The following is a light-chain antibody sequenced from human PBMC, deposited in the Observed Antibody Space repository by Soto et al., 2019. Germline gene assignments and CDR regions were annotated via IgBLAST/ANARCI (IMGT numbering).Light chain of an antibody. J-gene: IGKJ5*01. CDR2: GAS. V-gene: IGKV3-15*01. Sequence: ETVLTHSRSTLSLSPVERATLSCGASQRVSSYLAWYQQKPGQAPRLLFYGASTGATGLPARFSGSGSGTEFTLTINSLQAEDCAVYYCQQYYNWPRTFGQGTRLEIK. CDR3: QQYYNWPRT. CDR1: QRVSSY.